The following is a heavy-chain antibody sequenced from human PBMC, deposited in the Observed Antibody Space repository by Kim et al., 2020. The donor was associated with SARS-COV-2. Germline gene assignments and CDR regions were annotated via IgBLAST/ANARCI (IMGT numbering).Heavy chain of an antibody. CDR3: ATLIAAAGTFFDY. J-gene: IGHJ4*02. Sequence: YNPSLKSRVTISVDTSKNQFSLKLSSVTAADTAVHYCATLIAAAGTFFDYWGQGTLVTVSS. V-gene: IGHV4-39*07. D-gene: IGHD6-13*01.